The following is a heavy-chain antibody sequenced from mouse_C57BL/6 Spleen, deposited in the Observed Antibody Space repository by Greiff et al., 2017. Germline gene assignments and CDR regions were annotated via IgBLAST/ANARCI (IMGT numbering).Heavy chain of an antibody. J-gene: IGHJ3*01. CDR2: IDPSDSYT. CDR3: APYSNGPRRFAY. CDR1: GYTFTSYW. V-gene: IGHV1-50*01. D-gene: IGHD2-5*01. Sequence: QVQLQQPGAELVKPGASVKLSCKASGYTFTSYWMQWVKQRPGQGLEWIGEIDPSDSYTNYNQKFKGKATLTVDTSSSTAYMQLSSLTSEDSAVYYCAPYSNGPRRFAYWGQGTLVTVSA.